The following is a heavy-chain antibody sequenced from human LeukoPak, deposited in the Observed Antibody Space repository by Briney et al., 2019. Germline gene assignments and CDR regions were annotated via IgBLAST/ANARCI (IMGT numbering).Heavy chain of an antibody. Sequence: PGGSLRLFCAASGFTFSSFDMNWVRAAQGTGREWGSSISTSSRYIYYRDSVKGRLTISRDDGKNSLYLQMNSLRVEDTAVYYCARADCSGSTCYLRRSWFDPWGQGTLVTVSS. CDR1: GFTFSSFD. D-gene: IGHD2-2*01. V-gene: IGHV3-21*01. CDR3: ARADCSGSTCYLRRSWFDP. J-gene: IGHJ5*02. CDR2: ISTSSRYI.